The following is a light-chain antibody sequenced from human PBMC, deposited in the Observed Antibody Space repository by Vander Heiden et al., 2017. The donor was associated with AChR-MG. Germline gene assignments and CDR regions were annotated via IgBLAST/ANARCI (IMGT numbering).Light chain of an antibody. CDR2: DAS. J-gene: IGKJ2*01. V-gene: IGKV3-11*01. CDR1: QSVSSY. Sequence: EIVLTQSPATLSLSPGERATLSCRASQSVSSYLAWYQQKPGQAPRLLIYDASNRATGIKARFSGSGYATDFTLTISSLDPEDFAVYYCQQRKNCPLMSTFGQGTKLEIK. CDR3: QQRKNCPLMST.